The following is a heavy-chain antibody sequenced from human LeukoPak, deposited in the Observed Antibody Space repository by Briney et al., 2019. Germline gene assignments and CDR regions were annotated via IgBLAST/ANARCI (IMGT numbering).Heavy chain of an antibody. Sequence: GGSLRLSCAASGFTFSSYATSWVRQAPGKGLEWVSAISGSGGSTYYADSVKDRFTISRDNSKNTLYLQMNSLRAEDTAVYYCAKTRLLIVSPFDYWGQGTLVTVSS. J-gene: IGHJ4*02. CDR3: AKTRLLIVSPFDY. D-gene: IGHD3-10*01. V-gene: IGHV3-23*01. CDR1: GFTFSSYA. CDR2: ISGSGGST.